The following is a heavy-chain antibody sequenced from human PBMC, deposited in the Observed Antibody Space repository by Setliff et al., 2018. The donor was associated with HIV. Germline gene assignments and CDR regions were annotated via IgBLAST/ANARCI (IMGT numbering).Heavy chain of an antibody. CDR2: IYYSGTT. D-gene: IGHD6-6*01. J-gene: IGHJ6*03. Sequence: PSETLSLTCTVSGDSVSSASYYWSWIRQPPGKGLEWIGYIYYSGTTKYNPSLKSRVTISVDTSKKQFSLKLSSVTAADTAVYYCASEAWTSYRSPSGYYYYYMDVWDKGTTVTVSS. CDR1: GDSVSSASYY. V-gene: IGHV4-61*01. CDR3: ASEAWTSYRSPSGYYYYYMDV.